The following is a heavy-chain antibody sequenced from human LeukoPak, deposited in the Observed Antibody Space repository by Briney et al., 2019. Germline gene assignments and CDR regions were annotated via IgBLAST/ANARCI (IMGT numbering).Heavy chain of an antibody. J-gene: IGHJ4*02. CDR3: ERGTGNLLTH. V-gene: IGHV1-69*06. Sequence: GASVKVSCKASGCTFSTYATSWVRQAPGQGLEWMGRIIPIFGTANYAQKFQGRVTITADKSTSTAYMYLSSLRSADTAVYYCERGTGNLLTHWGQGTLVTVSS. CDR2: IIPIFGTA. CDR1: GCTFSTYA. D-gene: IGHD2-8*01.